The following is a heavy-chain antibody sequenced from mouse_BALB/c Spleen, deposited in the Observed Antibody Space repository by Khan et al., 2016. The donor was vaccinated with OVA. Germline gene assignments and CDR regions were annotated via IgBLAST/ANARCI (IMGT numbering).Heavy chain of an antibody. J-gene: IGHJ3*01. V-gene: IGHV2-2*01. CDR3: ARNSYMYDFTY. Sequence: QVQLKQSGPGLVQPSQSLSITCTVSGFSLTTYGVHWVRQSPGKGLEWLGLIWSGGNTDYNAPFISRLSITKDNSKSQVFFKMNSLQADDTAMYYCARNSYMYDFTYWGQGTLVTVSA. CDR1: GFSLTTYG. D-gene: IGHD2-14*01. CDR2: IWSGGNT.